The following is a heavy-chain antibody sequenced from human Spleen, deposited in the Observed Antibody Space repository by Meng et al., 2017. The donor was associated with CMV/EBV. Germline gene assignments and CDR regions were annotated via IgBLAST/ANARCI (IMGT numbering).Heavy chain of an antibody. D-gene: IGHD6-13*01. V-gene: IGHV4-59*01. CDR2: IYYSGST. Sequence: SGGSISSYYWSWIRQPPGKGLEWLGYIYYSGSTNYNPSLKSRVTISVDTSKNQFSLKLSSVTAADTAVYYCARSGIAAAGSAEYFQHWGQGTLVTVSS. J-gene: IGHJ1*01. CDR1: GGSISSYY. CDR3: ARSGIAAAGSAEYFQH.